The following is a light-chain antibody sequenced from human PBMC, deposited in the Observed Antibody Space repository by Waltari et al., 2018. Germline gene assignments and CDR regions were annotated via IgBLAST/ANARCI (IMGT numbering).Light chain of an antibody. CDR1: TSKIRPNY. J-gene: IGLJ3*02. V-gene: IGLV1-47*01. CDR2: MNN. Sequence: QSVLTQPPSASGTPGQRFTISCSGSTSKIRPNYVYWYQQLPGTAPNLLIYMNNPRPSGVPDRFSGSKSGTSASLAISGLRSEDEADYYCATWDDSLMQGVFGGGTKLTVL. CDR3: ATWDDSLMQGV.